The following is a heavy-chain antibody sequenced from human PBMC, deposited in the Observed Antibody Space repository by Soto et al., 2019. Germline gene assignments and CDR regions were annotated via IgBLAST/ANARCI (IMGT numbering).Heavy chain of an antibody. J-gene: IGHJ4*02. D-gene: IGHD6-6*01. CDR3: GTLAAARPVDY. CDR1: GGSISSSSYY. Sequence: SETLSLTCTVSGGSISSSSYYWGWIRQPPGKGLEWIGSIYYSGSTYYTASLKIRVTISVSTSKNQFSLTLRSVTAADTAVFYCGTLAAARPVDYWGQGTMVTVSS. CDR2: IYYSGST. V-gene: IGHV4-39*01.